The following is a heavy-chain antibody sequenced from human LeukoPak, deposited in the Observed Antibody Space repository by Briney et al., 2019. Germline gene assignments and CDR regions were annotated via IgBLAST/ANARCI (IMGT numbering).Heavy chain of an antibody. CDR1: GYTFTGYY. J-gene: IGHJ4*02. D-gene: IGHD2-2*01. CDR2: INPNSGGT. V-gene: IGHV1-2*02. Sequence: EASVKVSCKASGYTFTGYYMHWVRQAPGQGLEWMGWINPNSGGTNYAQKFQGRVTMTRDTSISTAYMELSRLRSDDTAVYYCARDHCSSTSCYDYWGQGTLVTVSS. CDR3: ARDHCSSTSCYDY.